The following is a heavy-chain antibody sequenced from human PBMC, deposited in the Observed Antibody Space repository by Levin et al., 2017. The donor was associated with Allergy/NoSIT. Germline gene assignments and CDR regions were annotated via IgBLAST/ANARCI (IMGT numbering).Heavy chain of an antibody. CDR1: GFTFDDYT. CDR3: AKDAFGYYDSSGYYLFDY. D-gene: IGHD3-22*01. J-gene: IGHJ4*03. Sequence: SCAASGFTFDDYTMHWVRQAPGKGLEWVSLISWDGGSTYYADSVKGRFTISRDNSKNSLYLQMNSLRTEDTALYYCAKDAFGYYDSSGYYLFDYWGQGTMVTVSS. CDR2: ISWDGGST. V-gene: IGHV3-43*01.